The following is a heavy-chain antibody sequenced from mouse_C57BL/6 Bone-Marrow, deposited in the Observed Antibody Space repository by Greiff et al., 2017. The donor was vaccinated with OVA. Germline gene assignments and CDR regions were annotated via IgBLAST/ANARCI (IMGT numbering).Heavy chain of an antibody. Sequence: EVQLQQSGPVLVKPGASVKMSCKASGYTFTDYYMNWVKQSHGKSLEWIGVINPYNGGTSYNQKFKGKATLTVDKSSSTAYMELNSLTSEDSAVYYCARPSDLLWLRRAMDYWGQGTSVTVSS. CDR2: INPYNGGT. J-gene: IGHJ4*01. CDR1: GYTFTDYY. D-gene: IGHD2-2*01. CDR3: ARPSDLLWLRRAMDY. V-gene: IGHV1-19*01.